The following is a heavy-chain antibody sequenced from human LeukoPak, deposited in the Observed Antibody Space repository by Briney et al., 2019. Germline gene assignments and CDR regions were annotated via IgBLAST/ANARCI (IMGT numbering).Heavy chain of an antibody. D-gene: IGHD2-2*02. V-gene: IGHV4-59*08. CDR3: ARLLCSSTSCYSPYYYYGMDV. J-gene: IGHJ6*02. CDR2: IYYSGST. Sequence: PSETLSLTCTVSGGSISSYYWSWIRQPPGKGLEWIGYIYYSGSTNYNPSLKSRVTISVDTSKNQFSLKLSSVTAADTAVYYCARLLCSSTSCYSPYYYYGMDVLGQGTTVTVSS. CDR1: GGSISSYY.